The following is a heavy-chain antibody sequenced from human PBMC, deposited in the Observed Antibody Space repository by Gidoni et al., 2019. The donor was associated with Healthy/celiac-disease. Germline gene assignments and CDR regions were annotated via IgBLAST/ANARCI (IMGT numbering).Heavy chain of an antibody. D-gene: IGHD3-3*01. Sequence: QLQLQESGPGLVKPSETLSLTCTVSGGSISSSSYYWGWIRQPPGKGLEWIGSIYYSGSTYYNPSLKSRVTISVDTSKNQFSLKLSSVTAADTAVYYCARWHLRFLGVDYWGQGTLVTVSS. CDR2: IYYSGST. CDR3: ARWHLRFLGVDY. CDR1: GGSISSSSYY. J-gene: IGHJ4*02. V-gene: IGHV4-39*01.